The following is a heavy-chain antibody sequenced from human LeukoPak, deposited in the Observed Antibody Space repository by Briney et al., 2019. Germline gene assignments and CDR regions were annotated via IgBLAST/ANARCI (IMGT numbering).Heavy chain of an antibody. J-gene: IGHJ4*02. Sequence: ASVKVSCKASGYTFTSYGISWVRQAPGQGLEWMGWISAYNGNTNYAQKLQGRVTMTTDTSTSTAYMELRSLRSDDTAVYYCASSSGYCSSTSCRGPFDYWGQGTLVTVSS. CDR1: GYTFTSYG. CDR3: ASSSGYCSSTSCRGPFDY. D-gene: IGHD2-2*01. CDR2: ISAYNGNT. V-gene: IGHV1-18*01.